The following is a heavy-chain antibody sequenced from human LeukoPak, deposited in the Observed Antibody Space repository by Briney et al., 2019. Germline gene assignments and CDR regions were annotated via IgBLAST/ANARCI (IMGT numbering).Heavy chain of an antibody. CDR1: GFTFSSYS. CDR2: ISSSSSYI. Sequence: PGGSLRLSCAASGFTFSSYSMNWVRQAPGKGLEWVSSISSSSSYIYYADSVKGRFTISRDNAKNSLYLQMNSLRAEDTAVYYCAREIAVAGHDAFDIWGQGTMVTVSS. J-gene: IGHJ3*02. CDR3: AREIAVAGHDAFDI. D-gene: IGHD6-19*01. V-gene: IGHV3-21*01.